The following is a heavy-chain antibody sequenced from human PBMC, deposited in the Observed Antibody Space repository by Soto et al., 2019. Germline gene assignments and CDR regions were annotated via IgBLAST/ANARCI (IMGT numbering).Heavy chain of an antibody. CDR3: ARHTTSGDADGYYYYYYYMDV. D-gene: IGHD5-12*01. CDR2: TYYSGST. J-gene: IGHJ6*03. V-gene: IGHV4-39*01. Sequence: QLQLQESGPGLVKPSDTLSLTCTVSGVSISSSSYYRGWIRQPPGTGMEWIGITYYSGSTYYNPSLKSRLTISVDTSKNQFTLKLSSVTGADTDVYYCARHTTSGDADGYYYYYYYMDVWGKGTTVTVSS. CDR1: GVSISSSSYY.